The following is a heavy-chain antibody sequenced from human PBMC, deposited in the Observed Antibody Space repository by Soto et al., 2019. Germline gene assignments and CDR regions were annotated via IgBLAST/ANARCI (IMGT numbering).Heavy chain of an antibody. Sequence: QVQLVESGGGVVQPGRSLRLSCAASGFTFSSYAMHWVRQAPGKGLEWVAVISYDGSNKYYADSVKGRFTISRDNSKNPLYLQMNSLRAEDTAVYYCARDRGGYNRVYYFDYWGQGTLVTVSS. J-gene: IGHJ4*02. V-gene: IGHV3-30-3*01. CDR2: ISYDGSNK. CDR1: GFTFSSYA. CDR3: ARDRGGYNRVYYFDY. D-gene: IGHD5-12*01.